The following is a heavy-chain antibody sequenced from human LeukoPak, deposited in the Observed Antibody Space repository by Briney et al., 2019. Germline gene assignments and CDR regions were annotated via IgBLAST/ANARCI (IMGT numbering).Heavy chain of an antibody. D-gene: IGHD3-16*01. J-gene: IGHJ5*02. CDR3: ARDRQLGWFGP. V-gene: IGHV4-61*02. CDR1: GDSISSGYYF. CDR2: IHSDGLA. Sequence: SETLSLTCTVSGDSISSGYYFWAWIRQSAGKGLEWIGRIHSDGLANYNPSLRSRVTISVDTSNNQFSLKVKSVTAADTPTYYCARDRQLGWFGPWGQGILVTVSS.